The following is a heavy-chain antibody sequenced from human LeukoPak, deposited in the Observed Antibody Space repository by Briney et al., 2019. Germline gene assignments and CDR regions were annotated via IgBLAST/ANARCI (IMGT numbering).Heavy chain of an antibody. Sequence: VASVKVSCKASGFTFTSSAMQWVRQARGQRLEWIGWIVVGSGNTNYAQKFQERVTITRDMSTSTAYMELRSLRSDDTAVYYCACGNYYGSGSGAFDIWGQGTMVTVSS. CDR3: ACGNYYGSGSGAFDI. D-gene: IGHD3-10*01. V-gene: IGHV1-58*02. CDR1: GFTFTSSA. CDR2: IVVGSGNT. J-gene: IGHJ3*02.